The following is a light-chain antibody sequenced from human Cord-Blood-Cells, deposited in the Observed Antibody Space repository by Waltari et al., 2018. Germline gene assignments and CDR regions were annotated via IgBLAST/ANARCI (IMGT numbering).Light chain of an antibody. CDR2: AAS. CDR1: QSISSY. CDR3: QQSYSTLRS. V-gene: IGKV1-39*01. Sequence: DIQMTQSPSSLSASVGDRVTITCRASQSISSYLNWYQQKPGKAPKLLIYAASSLQSGVPSRFSGSGSGTEFTLTISSLQPEDFATYYCQQSYSTLRSFGPGTKVDIK. J-gene: IGKJ3*01.